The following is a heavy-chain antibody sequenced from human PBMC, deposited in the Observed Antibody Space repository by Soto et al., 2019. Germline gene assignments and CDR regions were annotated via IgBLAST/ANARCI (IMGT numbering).Heavy chain of an antibody. J-gene: IGHJ6*02. CDR2: ISSRSSYI. CDR3: ASGWQLKDYYAMDV. Sequence: EVQLVESGGGLVKPGGSLRLSCVGSGFTFSSYGLHWVRQAPGKGLEWVSSISSRSSYIYYADSVKGRFTISRDNAKRSLFLQMNTLRAEDTAMYYCASGWQLKDYYAMDVWGQGTTVTSP. CDR1: GFTFSSYG. D-gene: IGHD1-1*01. V-gene: IGHV3-21*01.